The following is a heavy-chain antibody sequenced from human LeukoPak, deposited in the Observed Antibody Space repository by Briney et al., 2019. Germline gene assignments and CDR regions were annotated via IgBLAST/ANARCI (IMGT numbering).Heavy chain of an antibody. D-gene: IGHD3-10*01. CDR3: ARGVYYYGSGSLNWFDP. J-gene: IGHJ5*02. CDR2: IYTSGST. Sequence: SSETLSLTCTVSGGSISSGSYYWSWIRQPAGKGLEWFGRIYTSGSTNYNPSLRSRVTISVDTSKNQFSLKLSSVTAADTAVYYCARGVYYYGSGSLNWFDPWGQGTLVTVSS. CDR1: GGSISSGSYY. V-gene: IGHV4-61*02.